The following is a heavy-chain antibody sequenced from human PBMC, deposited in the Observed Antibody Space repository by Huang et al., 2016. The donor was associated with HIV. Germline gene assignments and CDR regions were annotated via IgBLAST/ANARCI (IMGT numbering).Heavy chain of an antibody. CDR2: VYHSGTT. Sequence: QVRLQESGPRLVKPSETLSLSCTVSGDSVRSHYWGWCRHPPGKGLEWIGTVYHSGTTKYNPGLKSRTTRSVETSKNGFSLNMTAVSAADTAVYFCVRDEGRLAVGGIDNWFDPWGQGALVTVSS. CDR1: GDSVRSHY. CDR3: VRDEGRLAVGGIDNWFDP. D-gene: IGHD6-19*01. V-gene: IGHV4-59*02. J-gene: IGHJ5*02.